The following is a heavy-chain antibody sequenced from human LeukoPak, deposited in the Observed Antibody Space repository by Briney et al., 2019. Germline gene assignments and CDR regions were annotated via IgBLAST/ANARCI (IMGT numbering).Heavy chain of an antibody. J-gene: IGHJ5*02. CDR1: GYIFTDYY. V-gene: IGHV1/OR15-1*04. CDR3: ARGGSDAYNWFDP. D-gene: IGHD2-15*01. CDR2: INPNSGGT. Sequence: ASVKVSCKASGYIFTDYYMHWVRQAPGQELGWMGRINPNSGGTNYAQKFQGRVTMTRDTSISTAYMELSRLRSDDTAVYYCARGGSDAYNWFDPWGQGTLVTVSS.